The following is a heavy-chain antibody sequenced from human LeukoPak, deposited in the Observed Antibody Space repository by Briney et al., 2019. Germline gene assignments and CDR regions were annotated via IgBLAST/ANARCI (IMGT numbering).Heavy chain of an antibody. CDR3: TTHSGNDLRS. D-gene: IGHD5-12*01. V-gene: IGHV3-15*01. J-gene: IGHJ5*02. CDR2: IKGKSVGETT. CDR1: GLTFTSAW. Sequence: GGSLRLSCATSGLTFTSAWLTWVRQAPGKGLEWVGPIKGKSVGETTDYAAPVKGRFTISRDDSENTLYLQMNSLKTEDTAVYYCTTHSGNDLRSWGQGTLVTVSS.